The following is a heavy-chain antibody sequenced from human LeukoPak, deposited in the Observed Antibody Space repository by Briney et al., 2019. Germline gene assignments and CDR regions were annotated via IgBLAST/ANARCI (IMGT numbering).Heavy chain of an antibody. V-gene: IGHV3-21*01. CDR3: ARAYGARYYYYGMDV. CDR1: GFTFSSYS. D-gene: IGHD4/OR15-4a*01. CDR2: ISSSSSYI. J-gene: IGHJ6*02. Sequence: PGGSLRLSCAASGFTFSSYSMNWVRQAPGKGLEWVSSISSSSSYIYYADSVKGRFTISRDNAKNSLHLQMNSLRAEDTAVYYCARAYGARYYYYGMDVWDQGTTVTVSS.